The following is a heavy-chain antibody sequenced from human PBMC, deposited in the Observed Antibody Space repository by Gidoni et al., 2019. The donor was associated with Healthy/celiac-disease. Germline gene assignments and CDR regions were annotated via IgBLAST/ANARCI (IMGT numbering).Heavy chain of an antibody. Sequence: EVQLVESGGGLVKPGGSLRLSCAASGFPFSSYSMNWVRQAPGKGLEWVSSISSSSSYIYYADSVKGRFTISRDNAKNSLYLQMNSLRAEDTAVYYCASDNDYGGPLGYWGQGTLVTVSS. CDR1: GFPFSSYS. CDR2: ISSSSSYI. CDR3: ASDNDYGGPLGY. D-gene: IGHD4-17*01. J-gene: IGHJ4*02. V-gene: IGHV3-21*01.